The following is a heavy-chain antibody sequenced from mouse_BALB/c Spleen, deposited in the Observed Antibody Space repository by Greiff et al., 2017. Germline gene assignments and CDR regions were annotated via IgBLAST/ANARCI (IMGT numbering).Heavy chain of an antibody. D-gene: IGHD2-2*01. V-gene: IGHV5-17*02. J-gene: IGHJ2*01. CDR2: ISSGSSTI. Sequence: DVMLVESGGGLVQPGGSRKLSCAASGFTFSSFGMHWVRQAPEKGLEWVAYISSGSSTIYYADTVKGRFTISRDNPKNTLFLQMTSLRSEDTAMYYCARLGLRGYWGQGTTLTVSS. CDR3: ARLGLRGY. CDR1: GFTFSSFG.